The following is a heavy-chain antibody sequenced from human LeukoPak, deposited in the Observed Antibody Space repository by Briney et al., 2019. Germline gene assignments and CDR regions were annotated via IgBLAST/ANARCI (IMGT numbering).Heavy chain of an antibody. J-gene: IGHJ4*02. Sequence: PSETLSLTCTVSGDSISGYYWSWIRQPPGRGLEWIGYVYHTGHTHYSPSLKSQVTVSLDTSRNQVSLILSSVTAADTAVYYCARHRFGHLFDYWGQGTLVTVSS. V-gene: IGHV4-59*01. D-gene: IGHD3-16*01. CDR1: GDSISGYY. CDR3: ARHRFGHLFDY. CDR2: VYHTGHT.